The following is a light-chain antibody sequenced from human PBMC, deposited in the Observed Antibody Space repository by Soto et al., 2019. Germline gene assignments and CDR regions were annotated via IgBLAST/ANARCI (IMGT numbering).Light chain of an antibody. V-gene: IGKV1-39*01. CDR3: QQSYITPYT. J-gene: IGKJ2*01. Sequence: DIQMTQSPSSLSASVGDTVTITCRASQSISVHLNWYQQKPGKVPKLLIYAASNLQSGVPSSFSGSGSETDFALTISSLQPEDFETYYCQQSYITPYTFGQGTKLQIK. CDR2: AAS. CDR1: QSISVH.